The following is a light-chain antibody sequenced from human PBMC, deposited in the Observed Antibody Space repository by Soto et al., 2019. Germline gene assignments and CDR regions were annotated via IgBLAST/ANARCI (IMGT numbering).Light chain of an antibody. CDR2: GAS. V-gene: IGKV3-20*01. CDR1: QSVGSDY. J-gene: IGKJ3*01. Sequence: IVLTQSPGTLSLSPGERATLSGRASQSVGSDYLAWYQQKPGQPPRLLIYGASIRATGIPDRFTGSGSGTDFTLTISRLEPEDFALYYCQQYTTSPFTFGPGTKVDVK. CDR3: QQYTTSPFT.